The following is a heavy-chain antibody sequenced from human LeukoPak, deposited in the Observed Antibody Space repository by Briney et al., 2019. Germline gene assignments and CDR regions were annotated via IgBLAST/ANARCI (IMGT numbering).Heavy chain of an antibody. J-gene: IGHJ4*02. D-gene: IGHD6-19*01. V-gene: IGHV4-4*02. CDR3: AAPGIAVAGTPYDY. CDR1: GGSISSSNW. CDR2: IYHSGST. Sequence: KTSETLSLTCAVSGGSISSSNWWSWVRQPPGKGLEWIGEIYHSGSTNYNPSLKSRVTISVDKSKNQFSLKLSSVTAADTAVYYCAAPGIAVAGTPYDYWGQGTLVTVSS.